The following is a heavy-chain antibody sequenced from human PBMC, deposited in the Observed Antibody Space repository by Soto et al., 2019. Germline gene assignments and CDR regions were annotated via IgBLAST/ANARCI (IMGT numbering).Heavy chain of an antibody. Sequence: PGGSLRLSCAASGITFGSYWMHWVRQAPGKGLVWVSRIDSDGSVTNYADSVKGRFTISRDNAKNTLHLQMNSLRSEDTDVYYCARSSNWFYFDYWGQGTPVTVSS. J-gene: IGHJ4*02. V-gene: IGHV3-74*01. D-gene: IGHD6-13*01. CDR1: GITFGSYW. CDR2: IDSDGSVT. CDR3: ARSSNWFYFDY.